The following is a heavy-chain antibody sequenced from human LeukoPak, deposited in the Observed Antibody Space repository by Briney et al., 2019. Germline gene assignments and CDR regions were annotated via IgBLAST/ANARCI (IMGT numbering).Heavy chain of an antibody. Sequence: PSETLSLTCTVSGGSISSSSYYWGWIRQPPGKGLEWIGSIYYSGSTYYNPSLKSRVTISVDTSKNQFSLKLSSVTAADTAVYYCARNRVAYVLRYFDWSFDYWGQGTLVTVSS. V-gene: IGHV4-39*01. CDR3: ARNRVAYVLRYFDWSFDY. CDR2: IYYSGST. CDR1: GGSISSSSYY. J-gene: IGHJ4*02. D-gene: IGHD3-9*01.